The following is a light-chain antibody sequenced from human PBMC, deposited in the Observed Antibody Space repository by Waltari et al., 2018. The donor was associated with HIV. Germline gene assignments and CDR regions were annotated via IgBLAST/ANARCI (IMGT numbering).Light chain of an antibody. CDR2: NNN. CDR1: SSNIGSNP. CDR3: AAWDDSLNGHVL. V-gene: IGLV1-44*01. Sequence: QSVLTQPPSASGTPGQRVTFSCSGSSSNIGSNPVDWYQRLPGTAPRLLIYNNNQRPSGVPDLFSGSKSGTSASLVISGLQTEDEADYYCAAWDDSLNGHVLFGGGTKLTVL. J-gene: IGLJ2*01.